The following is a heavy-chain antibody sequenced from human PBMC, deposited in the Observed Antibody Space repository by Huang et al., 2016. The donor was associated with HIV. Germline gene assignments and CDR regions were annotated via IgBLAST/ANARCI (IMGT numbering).Heavy chain of an antibody. CDR2: MNPNTGNT. CDR3: ARSAYGDLDY. J-gene: IGHJ4*02. Sequence: QVHLVQSGAEVKKPGASVKVSCKASGYTFTNYDINWVRQAAGRGIEWMGGMNPNTGNTGFAQSFQGRVTMTRKTSITTAYMELTSLTSEDTAVYYCARSAYGDLDYWGLGTLVSVSS. D-gene: IGHD4-17*01. CDR1: GYTFTNYD. V-gene: IGHV1-8*02.